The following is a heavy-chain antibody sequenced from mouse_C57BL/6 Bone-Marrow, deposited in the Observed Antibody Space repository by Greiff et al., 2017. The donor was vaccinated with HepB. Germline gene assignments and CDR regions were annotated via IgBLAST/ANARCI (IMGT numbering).Heavy chain of an antibody. CDR2: IDPSDSET. CDR1: GYTFTSYW. Sequence: QVHVKQPGAELVRPGSSVKLSCKASGYTFTSYWMHWVKQRPIQGLEWIGNIDPSDSETHYNQKFKDKATLTVDKSSSTAYMQLSSLTSEDSAVYYCAREDDYDAFAYWGQGTLVTVSA. D-gene: IGHD2-4*01. CDR3: AREDDYDAFAY. J-gene: IGHJ3*01. V-gene: IGHV1-52*01.